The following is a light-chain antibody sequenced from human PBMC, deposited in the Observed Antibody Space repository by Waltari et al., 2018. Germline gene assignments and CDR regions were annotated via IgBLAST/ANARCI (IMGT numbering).Light chain of an antibody. CDR3: QHYYGWSRT. Sequence: EIVLTQSPATLSVSPGATATLSCRASQSVSHNLAWYQQISGQSPRLLLYCVSTRAVGVPERFSGSGSGTDFTLTITDLQSEDFAIYFCQHYYGWSRTFGQGTKV. V-gene: IGKV3-15*01. CDR2: CVS. CDR1: QSVSHN. J-gene: IGKJ1*01.